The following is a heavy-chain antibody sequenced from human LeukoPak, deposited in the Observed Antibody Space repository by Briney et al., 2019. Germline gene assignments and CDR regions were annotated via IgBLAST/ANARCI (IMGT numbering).Heavy chain of an antibody. Sequence: GGSLRLSCAASGFTVSTNFMSWVRQAPGKWLEWVSGIYSGGSTYCADSVKGRFTISRDNSKNTLYLQMNSLRAEDTAVYHCARDGGSYLQPTDYWGQGTLVTVSS. CDR3: ARDGGSYLQPTDY. J-gene: IGHJ4*02. CDR2: IYSGGST. CDR1: GFTVSTNF. V-gene: IGHV3-53*01. D-gene: IGHD1-26*01.